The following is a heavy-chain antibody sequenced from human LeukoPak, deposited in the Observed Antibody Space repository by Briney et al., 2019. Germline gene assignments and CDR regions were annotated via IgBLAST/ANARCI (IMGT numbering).Heavy chain of an antibody. D-gene: IGHD2-21*02. V-gene: IGHV3-21*01. CDR3: ARETYCGGDCYVQYYFDY. CDR2: ISSSSSYI. Sequence: GGSLRLSCAASGFTFSSYSMNWVRQAPGKGLEWVSSISSSSSYIYYADSVKGRFTISRDNARNSLYLQMNSLRAEDTAVYYCARETYCGGDCYVQYYFDYWGQGTLVTVSS. J-gene: IGHJ4*02. CDR1: GFTFSSYS.